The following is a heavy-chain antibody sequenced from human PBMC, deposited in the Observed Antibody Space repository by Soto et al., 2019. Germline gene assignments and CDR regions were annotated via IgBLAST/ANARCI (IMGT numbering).Heavy chain of an antibody. CDR3: AREKIAAAGTGWFDP. D-gene: IGHD6-13*01. V-gene: IGHV1-69*06. J-gene: IGHJ5*02. CDR1: GGTFSSYA. CDR2: IIPIFGTA. Sequence: GASVKVSCKASGGTFSSYAISWVRQAPGQGLEWMGGIIPIFGTANYAQKFQGRVTITADKSTSTAYMELSSLRSEDTAVYYCAREKIAAAGTGWFDPWGQGTLVTVS.